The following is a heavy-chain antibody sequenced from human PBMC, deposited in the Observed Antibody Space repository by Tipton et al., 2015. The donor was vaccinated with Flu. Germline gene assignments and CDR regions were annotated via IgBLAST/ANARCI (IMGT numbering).Heavy chain of an antibody. Sequence: TLSLTCTVSGGSITSSSYYWGWIRQPPGKGLEWIGSIYYSGSTYYNPSLKSRVTISLDTSKNQFSLKLSSVTAADTAVYYCARGLPGDYDYGMDVWGQGTTVTVSS. V-gene: IGHV4-39*07. D-gene: IGHD3-16*01. J-gene: IGHJ6*02. CDR3: ARGLPGDYDYGMDV. CDR2: IYYSGST. CDR1: GGSITSSSYY.